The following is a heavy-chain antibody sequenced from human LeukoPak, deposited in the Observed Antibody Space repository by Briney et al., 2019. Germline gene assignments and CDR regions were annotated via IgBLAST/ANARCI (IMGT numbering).Heavy chain of an antibody. J-gene: IGHJ4*02. CDR1: GFTFSNYV. D-gene: IGHD6-6*01. Sequence: GGSLRLSCAASGFTFSNYVMGWVRQPPGEGLQWVSVISGSGITTYYARSVKGRFTISRDNSKNTLYLQMNNLRAEDTAIYYCAETGLYSSSSRGYFDYWGQGTLVTVSS. V-gene: IGHV3-23*01. CDR2: ISGSGITT. CDR3: AETGLYSSSSRGYFDY.